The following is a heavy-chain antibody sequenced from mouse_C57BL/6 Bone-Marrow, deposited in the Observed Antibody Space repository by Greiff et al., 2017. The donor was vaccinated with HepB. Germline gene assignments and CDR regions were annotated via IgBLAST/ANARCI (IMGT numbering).Heavy chain of an antibody. V-gene: IGHV5-12*01. CDR2: ISNGGGST. D-gene: IGHD1-1*01. Sequence: EVKLVESGGGLVQPGGSLKLSCAASGFTFSDYYMYWVRQTPEKRLEWVAYISNGGGSTYYPDTVKGRFTISRDNAKNNLYLQMSRLKSEDTAMYYCARHEGFYYGSSSYAMDYWGQGTSVTVSS. CDR1: GFTFSDYY. CDR3: ARHEGFYYGSSSYAMDY. J-gene: IGHJ4*01.